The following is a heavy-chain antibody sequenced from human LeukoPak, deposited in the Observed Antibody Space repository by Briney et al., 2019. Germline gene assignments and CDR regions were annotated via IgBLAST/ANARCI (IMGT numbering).Heavy chain of an antibody. Sequence: PGGSLRLSCAASGFTFSSYAMHWVRQAPGKGLEWVAVISYDGSNKYYADSVKGRFTISRDNSKNTLYLQMNSLRAEDTAVYYCARGPGYYDSSGYWLWGQGNTVTVSS. D-gene: IGHD3-22*01. J-gene: IGHJ6*02. CDR3: ARGPGYYDSSGYWL. V-gene: IGHV3-30-3*01. CDR1: GFTFSSYA. CDR2: ISYDGSNK.